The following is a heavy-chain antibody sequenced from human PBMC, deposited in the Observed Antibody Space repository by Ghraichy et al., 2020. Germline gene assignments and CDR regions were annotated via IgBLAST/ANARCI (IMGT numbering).Heavy chain of an antibody. J-gene: IGHJ4*02. CDR2: INHSGST. CDR3: ARRLAYYYDSSGPDY. CDR1: GGSFSGYY. Sequence: SQTLSLTCAVYGGSFSGYYWSWIRQPPGKGLEWIGEINHSGSTNYNPSLKSRVTISVDTSKNQFSLKLSSVTAADTAVYYCARRLAYYYDSSGPDYWGQGTLVTVSS. D-gene: IGHD3-22*01. V-gene: IGHV4-34*01.